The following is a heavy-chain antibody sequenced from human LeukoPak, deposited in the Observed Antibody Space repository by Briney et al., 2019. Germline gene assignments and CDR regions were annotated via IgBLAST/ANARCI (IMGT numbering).Heavy chain of an antibody. Sequence: GRSLRLSCAASGFTFSSFGMHWVRQAPGKGLEWVAVISYDGSNKYYADSVKGRFTISRDNSKSTVFLQMNSLGTEDTAVYYCAKDRYSYSNYFDPWGQGTLVAVSS. J-gene: IGHJ5*02. D-gene: IGHD5-18*01. CDR1: GFTFSSFG. V-gene: IGHV3-30*18. CDR3: AKDRYSYSNYFDP. CDR2: ISYDGSNK.